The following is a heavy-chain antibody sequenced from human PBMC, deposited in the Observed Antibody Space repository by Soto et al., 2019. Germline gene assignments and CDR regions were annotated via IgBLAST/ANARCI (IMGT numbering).Heavy chain of an antibody. CDR1: GASIGSCGYC. Sequence: PSETLSLTCTVSGASIGSCGYCWTWIRHHPGKGLDWIGYISYSGSAHYNPSLKTRLTISLDTSKNQFSLKLSSVTAADTAMYYCAREEASRIERRFDPWGQATLVTVSS. V-gene: IGHV4-31*03. J-gene: IGHJ5*02. D-gene: IGHD6-6*01. CDR2: ISYSGSA. CDR3: AREEASRIERRFDP.